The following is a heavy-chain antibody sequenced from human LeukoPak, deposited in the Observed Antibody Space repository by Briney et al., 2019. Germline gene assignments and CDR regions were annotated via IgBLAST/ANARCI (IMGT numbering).Heavy chain of an antibody. CDR3: ARGGIVVVVAAPLLFDY. CDR1: GYTFTGYY. CDR2: INPNSGGT. Sequence: ASVKVSCKASGYTFTGYYMHWVRQAPGQGLEWMGRINPNSGGTNYAQKFQGRVTMTRDTSISTAYMELSRLRSGDTAVYYCARGGIVVVVAAPLLFDYWGQGTLVTVSS. D-gene: IGHD2-15*01. J-gene: IGHJ4*02. V-gene: IGHV1-2*06.